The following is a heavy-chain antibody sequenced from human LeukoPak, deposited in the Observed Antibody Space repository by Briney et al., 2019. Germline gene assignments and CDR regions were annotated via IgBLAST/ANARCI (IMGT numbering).Heavy chain of an antibody. Sequence: PGRSLRLSCAASGFTFSSYGMHWVRQAPGKGLEWVTVISHDGSNKYYADSVKGRFTISRDNSKNTLYLQMNSLRAEDTAVYYCAKDLRKRYFDWLPYFDYWGQGTLVTVSS. CDR2: ISHDGSNK. V-gene: IGHV3-30*18. CDR3: AKDLRKRYFDWLPYFDY. D-gene: IGHD3-9*01. J-gene: IGHJ4*02. CDR1: GFTFSSYG.